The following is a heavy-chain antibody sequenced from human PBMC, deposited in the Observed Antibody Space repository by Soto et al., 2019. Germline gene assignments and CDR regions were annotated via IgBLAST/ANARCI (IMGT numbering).Heavy chain of an antibody. Sequence: EVQLVESGGGLVQPGGSLRLSCTASGFTFSNHWMDWVRQVPGKGLLWVSRINRDGSATSYADSVKGRFTISRDNAKNTLYLEMNSLRAEDTALYYCTRGLGGVNMDVWGQGTTVTVSS. V-gene: IGHV3-74*01. CDR1: GFTFSNHW. J-gene: IGHJ6*02. CDR2: INRDGSAT. CDR3: TRGLGGVNMDV. D-gene: IGHD1-26*01.